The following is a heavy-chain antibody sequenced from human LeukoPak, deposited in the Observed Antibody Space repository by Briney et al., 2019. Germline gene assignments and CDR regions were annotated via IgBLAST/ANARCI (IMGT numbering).Heavy chain of an antibody. V-gene: IGHV3-23*01. D-gene: IGHD3-9*01. CDR2: ISGSGGST. CDR3: AKAGRYFDWLYSTYYFDY. J-gene: IGHJ4*02. Sequence: GGSLRLSCAASGFTFSSYAMSWVRQAPGKGLEWVSAISGSGGSTYYADSVKGRFTFSRDNSKNTLYLQMNSLRAEDTAVYYCAKAGRYFDWLYSTYYFDYWGQGTLVTVSS. CDR1: GFTFSSYA.